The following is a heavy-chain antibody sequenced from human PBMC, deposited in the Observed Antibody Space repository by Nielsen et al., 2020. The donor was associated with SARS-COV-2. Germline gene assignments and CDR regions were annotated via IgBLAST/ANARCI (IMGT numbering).Heavy chain of an antibody. J-gene: IGHJ5*02. D-gene: IGHD5-24*01. V-gene: IGHV1-8*01. Sequence: ASVKVSCKASGYRFTSYDIHWVRQAPGQRLEWMGWMSPNSGNIGYAQKFQGRLTVTRNTSISTVYMELSSLRSDDTAVYFCAREDVGRDGTSWLDHWGQGALVTVSS. CDR3: AREDVGRDGTSWLDH. CDR1: GYRFTSYD. CDR2: MSPNSGNI.